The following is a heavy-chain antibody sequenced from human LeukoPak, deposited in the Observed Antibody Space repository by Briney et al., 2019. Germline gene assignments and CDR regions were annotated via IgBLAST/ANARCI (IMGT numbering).Heavy chain of an antibody. CDR1: GFTFSNAW. V-gene: IGHV3-15*01. J-gene: IGHJ4*02. CDR3: TTEDRRGFYDFWSGPNFDY. Sequence: GGSLRLSCAASGFTFSNAWMSWVRQAPGKGLEWVGRIKSKTDGGTTDYAAPVKGRLTISRDDSKNTLYLQMNSLKTEDTAVYYCTTEDRRGFYDFWSGPNFDYWGQGTLVTVSS. D-gene: IGHD3-3*01. CDR2: IKSKTDGGTT.